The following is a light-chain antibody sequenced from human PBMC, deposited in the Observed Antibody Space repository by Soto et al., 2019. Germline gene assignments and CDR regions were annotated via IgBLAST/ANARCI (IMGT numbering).Light chain of an antibody. J-gene: IGKJ4*01. Sequence: EIVLTQSPGTLSLSPGERAILSCRASQGVISSNLAWYQQKPGQAPRLLIYDASSRATGVPDRFSGSGSGTDFTLTISRLEPEDFAVYYCQQYGSSPPLTFGGGTKVDIK. CDR1: QGVISSN. V-gene: IGKV3-20*01. CDR3: QQYGSSPPLT. CDR2: DAS.